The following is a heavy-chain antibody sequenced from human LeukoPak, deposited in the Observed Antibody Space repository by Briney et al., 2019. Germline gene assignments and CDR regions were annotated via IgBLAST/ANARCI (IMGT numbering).Heavy chain of an antibody. CDR2: INHSGST. CDR1: GGSFSGYY. J-gene: IGHJ5*02. CDR3: ARVSFSDYVP. Sequence: SETLSLTCAVYGGSFSGYYWSWIRQPPGKGLEWIGEINHSGSTNYNPSLKSRVTISVDTSKNQFSLKLSFVTAADTAVYYCARVSFSDYVPWGQGTLVTVSS. D-gene: IGHD4-17*01. V-gene: IGHV4-34*01.